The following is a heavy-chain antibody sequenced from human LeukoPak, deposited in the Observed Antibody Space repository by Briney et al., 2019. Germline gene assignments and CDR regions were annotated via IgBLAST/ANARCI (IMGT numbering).Heavy chain of an antibody. V-gene: IGHV3-21*01. Sequence: GRSLRLSCAAAGLTFSSDSLIWVRQAPRRGLQWASTISSSSTYIYYADSVKGRFTISRDNAENSLYLQMNSLRAEDTAVYYCARAHHRRVYDYVWGGYPYWGQRTLVTVSS. CDR3: ARAHHRRVYDYVWGGYPY. CDR1: GLTFSSDS. J-gene: IGHJ4*02. D-gene: IGHD3-16*02. CDR2: ISSSSTYI.